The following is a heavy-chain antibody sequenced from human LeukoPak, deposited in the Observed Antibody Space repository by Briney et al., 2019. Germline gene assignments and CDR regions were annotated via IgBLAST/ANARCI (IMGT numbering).Heavy chain of an antibody. D-gene: IGHD3-22*01. J-gene: IGHJ4*02. Sequence: ETLSLTCSVSGGSISSYYWSWVRQPPGKGLEWVSAISGSGGSTYYADSVKGRFTISRDNSKNTLYLQMNSLRAEDTAVYYCAKVDYYDSSGSLVDYWGQGTLVTVSS. CDR2: ISGSGGST. CDR3: AKVDYYDSSGSLVDY. V-gene: IGHV3-23*01. CDR1: GGSISSYY.